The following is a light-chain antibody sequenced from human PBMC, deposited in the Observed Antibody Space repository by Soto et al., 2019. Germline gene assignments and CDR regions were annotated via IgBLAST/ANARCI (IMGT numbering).Light chain of an antibody. CDR2: EVS. Sequence: QSALTQPASVSGSPGQSITISCTGTSSDVGSYNYVSWYQQHPGKAPKLMIYEVSTRPSGVSNRFSGSKSGNTASLTISGLLVEDEANYYCSSYTSSSTRVFGGGTLLTVL. CDR1: SSDVGSYNY. V-gene: IGLV2-14*01. CDR3: SSYTSSSTRV. J-gene: IGLJ3*02.